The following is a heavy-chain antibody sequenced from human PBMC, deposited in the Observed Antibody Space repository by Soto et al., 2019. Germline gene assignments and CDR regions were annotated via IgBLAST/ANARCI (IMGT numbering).Heavy chain of an antibody. CDR2: ISYGGRNK. Sequence: GWSLRLSCASSVFTLIDYTIHWVRQAPGKGLEWVAVISYGGRNKYYVDSVKGRFTISRDNSKNTLYLQMNGLRVEDTAVYYCGSSDSQGAIDYWGQGTLVTV. J-gene: IGHJ4*02. D-gene: IGHD5-18*01. CDR1: VFTLIDYT. CDR3: GSSDSQGAIDY. V-gene: IGHV3-30*04.